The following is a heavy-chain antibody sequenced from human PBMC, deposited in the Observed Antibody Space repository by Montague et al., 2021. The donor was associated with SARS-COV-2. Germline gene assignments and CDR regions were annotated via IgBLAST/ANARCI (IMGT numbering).Heavy chain of an antibody. Sequence: SETLSLTCSVFGSCFCGSCWSCIRLSSGHGLEWFGEFNHSGDTNYNPPLKSRVTISVDTSKNQFSLKLRSVTAADMAVYYCARGVLGENRYASGWFLTHHYNSLDVWGQGTTVTVSS. CDR2: FNHSGDT. CDR1: GSCFCGSC. CDR3: ARGVLGENRYASGWFLTHHYNSLDV. V-gene: IGHV4-34*01. D-gene: IGHD6-19*01. J-gene: IGHJ6*02.